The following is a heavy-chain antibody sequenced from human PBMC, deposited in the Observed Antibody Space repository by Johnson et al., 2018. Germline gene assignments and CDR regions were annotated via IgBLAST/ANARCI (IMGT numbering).Heavy chain of an antibody. CDR3: ARGRDFYGSGLDALDM. V-gene: IGHV3-43*01. J-gene: IGHJ3*02. CDR1: GFAFNEYT. D-gene: IGHD3-10*01. Sequence: EVQLVETGGAVVQPGGSLRLSCAASGFAFNEYTMHWFRQFPGQGLEWVSLVTWDGGSTFYADSVKGRFTISRDNAKNSLYLQMNSLRADDTAVYYCARGRDFYGSGLDALDMWGQGTMVTVSS. CDR2: VTWDGGST.